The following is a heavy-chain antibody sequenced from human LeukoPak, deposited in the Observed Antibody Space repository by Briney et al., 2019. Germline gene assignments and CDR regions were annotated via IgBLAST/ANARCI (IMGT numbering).Heavy chain of an antibody. Sequence: GESLRLSCDASGFPFSSYGMSWVRQAPGKGLEWVSAVSGDGGRTYYAASVRGRFTISRDNSKDTLYLAMNSLRAEDTAVYYCARVWGSSGDYSHEAFDIWGQGTMVTVSS. V-gene: IGHV3-23*01. CDR2: VSGDGGRT. CDR1: GFPFSSYG. J-gene: IGHJ3*02. D-gene: IGHD3-22*01. CDR3: ARVWGSSGDYSHEAFDI.